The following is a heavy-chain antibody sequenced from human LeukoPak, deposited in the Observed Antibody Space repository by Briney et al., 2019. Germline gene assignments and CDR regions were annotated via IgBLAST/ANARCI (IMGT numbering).Heavy chain of an antibody. Sequence: PSETLSLTCAVYGGSFSGYYWSWIRQPPGKGLEWIGEINHSGSTNYNPSLKSRVTISVDTSKNQFSLKLSSVTAADTAVYFCSTATYNSGYHYFESWGQGTLVTVSS. CDR3: STATYNSGYHYFES. CDR1: GGSFSGYY. J-gene: IGHJ4*02. D-gene: IGHD5-18*01. CDR2: INHSGST. V-gene: IGHV4-34*01.